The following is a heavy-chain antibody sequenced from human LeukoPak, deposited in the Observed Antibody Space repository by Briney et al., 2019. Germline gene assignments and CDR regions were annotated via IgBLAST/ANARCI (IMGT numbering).Heavy chain of an antibody. D-gene: IGHD4-23*01. CDR3: ASYGGSVGHAFEI. CDR1: GGSISSGDYY. Sequence: KTSETLSLTCTVSGGSISSGDYYWSWIRQPPGKGLEWIGYIYYSGSTYYNPSLKSRVAISVDTSKNQFSLKLSSVTAADTAVYYCASYGGSVGHAFEIWGQGTMVTVSS. V-gene: IGHV4-30-4*01. CDR2: IYYSGST. J-gene: IGHJ3*02.